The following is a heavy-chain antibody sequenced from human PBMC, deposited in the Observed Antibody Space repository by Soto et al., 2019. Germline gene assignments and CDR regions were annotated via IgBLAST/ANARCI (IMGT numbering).Heavy chain of an antibody. J-gene: IGHJ6*02. D-gene: IGHD3-16*01. CDR2: IYYSGST. CDR1: CGSISSSSYY. V-gene: IGHV4-39*01. CDR3: ASLYYYYYYGMDV. Sequence: SETLSLTCTVSCGSISSSSYYWGWIRQPPGKGLEWIGSIYYSGSTYYNPSLKSRVTISVDTSKNQFSLKLSSVTAADTAVYYCASLYYYYYYGMDVWGQGTTVTVSS.